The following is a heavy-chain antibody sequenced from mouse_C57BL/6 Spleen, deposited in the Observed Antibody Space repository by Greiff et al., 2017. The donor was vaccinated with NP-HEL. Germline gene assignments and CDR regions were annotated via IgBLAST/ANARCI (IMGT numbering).Heavy chain of an antibody. CDR1: GFTFSNYW. D-gene: IGHD2-3*01. V-gene: IGHV6-3*01. Sequence: EVKVEESGGGLVQPGGSMRLSCVASGFTFSNYWMNWVRQSPEKGLEWVAQIRLKSDNYATHYAESVKGRFTISRDDSKSSVYLQMNNLRAEDTGIYYCTGGYYVPFAYWGQGTLVTVSA. CDR2: IRLKSDNYAT. CDR3: TGGYYVPFAY. J-gene: IGHJ3*01.